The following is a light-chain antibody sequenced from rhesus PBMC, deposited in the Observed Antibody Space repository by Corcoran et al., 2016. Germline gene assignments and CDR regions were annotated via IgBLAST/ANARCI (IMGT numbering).Light chain of an antibody. CDR1: NIGSKS. V-gene: IGLV3-40*01. CDR3: QVWDSSLDHP. J-gene: IGLJ6*01. Sequence: SYELTQPRSVSVSPGPTARITCGGDNIGSKSVQWYQQKPPQAPMLIIHTDSQRPSGIPERFSGAYSGNTATLTISGVESGDEADFYCQVWDSSLDHPFGSGTKLTVL. CDR2: TDS.